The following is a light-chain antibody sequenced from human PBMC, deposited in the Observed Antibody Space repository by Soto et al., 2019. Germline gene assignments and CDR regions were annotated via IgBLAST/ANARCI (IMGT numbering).Light chain of an antibody. CDR3: MQGTHWPIT. CDR2: LGS. Sequence: IVMTQSPLSLPVTPGEPASISCRSSQSLLNSNGYNYLDWYLQKPGQSPQLLIYLGSNRASGVPARFSGSGSGTDFALKISRVEAEDVGVYYCMQGTHWPITFGQGTRLEIK. V-gene: IGKV2-28*01. CDR1: QSLLNSNGYNY. J-gene: IGKJ5*01.